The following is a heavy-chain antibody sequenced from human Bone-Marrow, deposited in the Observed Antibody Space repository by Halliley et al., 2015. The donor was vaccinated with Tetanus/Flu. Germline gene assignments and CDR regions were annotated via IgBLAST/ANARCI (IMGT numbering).Heavy chain of an antibody. CDR2: ISPNGGST. CDR1: GFTFSNYA. CDR3: VKDRLDCTDGVRSAFDQ. V-gene: IGHV3-64*03. Sequence: SLRLSCSASGFTFSNYAMHWVRQAPGKGLEYVSAISPNGGSTYFADLVKGRFTISRDNSRNTLYLQMSSLRAEDTALYYCVKDRLDCTDGVRSAFDQWGQGTLVTVSS. J-gene: IGHJ4*02. D-gene: IGHD2-8*01.